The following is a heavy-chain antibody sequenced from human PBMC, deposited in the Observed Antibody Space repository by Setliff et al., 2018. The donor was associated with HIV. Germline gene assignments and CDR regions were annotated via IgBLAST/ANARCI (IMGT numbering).Heavy chain of an antibody. J-gene: IGHJ4*02. CDR3: VRGSGYYYFDN. Sequence: PGGSLRLSCAASGFTFSSYWMHWVRQAPGKGLVWVFGMNTDGSSTRYADSVKGRITISRDNAKNMLYLQMNSLSADDTAVYYCVRGSGYYYFDNWGQGALVTVSS. CDR1: GFTFSSYW. V-gene: IGHV3-74*01. D-gene: IGHD3-22*01. CDR2: MNTDGSST.